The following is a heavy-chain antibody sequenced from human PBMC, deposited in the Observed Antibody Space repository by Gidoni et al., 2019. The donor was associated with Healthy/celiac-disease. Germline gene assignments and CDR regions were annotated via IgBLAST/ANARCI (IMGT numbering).Heavy chain of an antibody. V-gene: IGHV1-2*04. Sequence: QVQLVQSGAEVKKPGAAVKVSCKASGYTFTGYYMHWVRQAPGQGREWMGWINPNSGGTNYAQKFQGWVTMTRDTSISTAYMELSMLRSDDTAVYYCARGAAILKYSSGWGRGYYFDYWGQGTLVTVSS. CDR3: ARGAAILKYSSGWGRGYYFDY. CDR2: INPNSGGT. D-gene: IGHD6-19*01. CDR1: GYTFTGYY. J-gene: IGHJ4*02.